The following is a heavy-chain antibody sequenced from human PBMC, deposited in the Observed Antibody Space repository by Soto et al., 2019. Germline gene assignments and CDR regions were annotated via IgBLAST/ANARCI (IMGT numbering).Heavy chain of an antibody. CDR1: GYTFTGYY. CDR3: ARGDGGSYLEPFDY. Sequence: ASVKVSCKASGYTFTGYYMHWVLQAPGQGLEWMGWINPNSGGTNYAQKFQGRVTMTRDTSISTAYMELSRLRSDDTAVYYCARGDGGSYLEPFDYWGQGTLVTVSS. D-gene: IGHD1-26*01. J-gene: IGHJ4*02. V-gene: IGHV1-2*02. CDR2: INPNSGGT.